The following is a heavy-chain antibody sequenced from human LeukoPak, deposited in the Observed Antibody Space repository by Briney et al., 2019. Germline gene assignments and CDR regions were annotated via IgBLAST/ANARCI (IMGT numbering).Heavy chain of an antibody. V-gene: IGHV4-4*07. Sequence: SETLSLTCTVSGGSISTYYWSWIRQPAGKGLEWIGRIYISGSTNFNPSLKSRVTMSVDTSKNQFSLKLSSVTAADTAVYYCARAHNWNDFFDYWGQGTLVTVSS. CDR2: IYISGST. D-gene: IGHD1-20*01. J-gene: IGHJ4*02. CDR1: GGSISTYY. CDR3: ARAHNWNDFFDY.